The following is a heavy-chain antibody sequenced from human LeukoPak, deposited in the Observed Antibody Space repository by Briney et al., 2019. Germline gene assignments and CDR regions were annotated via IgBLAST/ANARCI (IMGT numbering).Heavy chain of an antibody. D-gene: IGHD6-13*01. Sequence: SETLSLTCTVSGGSISSGGYYWSWIRQHPGKGLEWIGYIYYSGSTYYNPSLKSRVTISVDTSKNQFSLKLSSVTAADTAVYYCARGPIAAAVWAFDIWGQGTMVTVSS. J-gene: IGHJ3*02. V-gene: IGHV4-31*03. CDR2: IYYSGST. CDR3: ARGPIAAAVWAFDI. CDR1: GGSISSGGYY.